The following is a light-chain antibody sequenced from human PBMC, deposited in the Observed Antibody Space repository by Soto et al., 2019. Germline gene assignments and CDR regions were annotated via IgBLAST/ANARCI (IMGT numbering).Light chain of an antibody. Sequence: DIQMTQSPSTLSASVGDRVTITCRASQSISSWSAWYQQKPGKAPKLLIYKASSLESGVPSRFSGSGSGTEFTLTISSMQPDDFATYYCQQYDSYSRTFGQGTSVDIK. CDR2: KAS. CDR1: QSISSW. CDR3: QQYDSYSRT. J-gene: IGKJ1*01. V-gene: IGKV1-5*03.